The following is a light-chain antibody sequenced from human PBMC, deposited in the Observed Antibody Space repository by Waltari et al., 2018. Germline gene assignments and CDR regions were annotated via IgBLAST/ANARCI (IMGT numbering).Light chain of an antibody. CDR3: CSFAGSYLWV. V-gene: IGLV2-11*01. CDR1: SSDVGGYNY. CDR2: DVS. J-gene: IGLJ3*02. Sequence: QSALTQPRSVSGSPGQSVTISCTGTSSDVGGYNYVSWYQQHPGQAPKLMIYDVSKRPAGVPERVSGSKSANTASLTISGLQAEDEADYYCCSFAGSYLWVFGGGTKLTVL.